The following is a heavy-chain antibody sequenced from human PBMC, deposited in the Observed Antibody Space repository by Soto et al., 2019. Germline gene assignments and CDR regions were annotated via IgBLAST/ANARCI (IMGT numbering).Heavy chain of an antibody. CDR2: IHYSGRT. V-gene: IGHV4-31*03. D-gene: IGHD2-15*01. J-gene: IGHJ4*02. CDR1: GGSIRSGGHY. Sequence: SETLSLTCSVSGGSIRSGGHYWTWIRQLPGKGLEWIGYIHYSGRTYYNPSLKSRLIISVDTSKNQFSLKLNSVTAADTAMYYCARDRSGDFDYWGQGTLVTVS. CDR3: ARDRSGDFDY.